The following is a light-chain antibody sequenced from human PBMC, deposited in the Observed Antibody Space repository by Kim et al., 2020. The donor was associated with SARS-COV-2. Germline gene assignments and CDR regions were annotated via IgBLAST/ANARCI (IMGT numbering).Light chain of an antibody. Sequence: PEQSVTISCSGTSSDFGGYNYVSWYQQHPGKAPKLIIYEVTKRPSGVPDRFSGSKSGNTASLTVSGLQAEDEADYYCTTHGGYNYVFGTGTKVTVL. V-gene: IGLV2-8*01. CDR3: TTHGGYNYV. CDR2: EVT. CDR1: SSDFGGYNY. J-gene: IGLJ1*01.